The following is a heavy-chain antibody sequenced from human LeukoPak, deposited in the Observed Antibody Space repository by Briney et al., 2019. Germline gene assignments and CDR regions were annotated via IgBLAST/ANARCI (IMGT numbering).Heavy chain of an antibody. CDR1: GGTFSSYA. CDR2: IIPILGIA. CDR3: ATDPLGPSTVTTFDY. V-gene: IGHV1-69*04. Sequence: ALVKVSCKASGGTFSSYAISWVRQAPGQGLEWMGRIIPILGIANYAQKFQGRVTMTEDTSTDTAYMELSSLRSEDTAVYYCATDPLGPSTVTTFDYWGQGTLVTVSS. J-gene: IGHJ4*02. D-gene: IGHD4-11*01.